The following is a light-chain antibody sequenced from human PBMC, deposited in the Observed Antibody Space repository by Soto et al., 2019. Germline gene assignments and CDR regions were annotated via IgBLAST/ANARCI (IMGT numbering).Light chain of an antibody. Sequence: EIVMTQSPATLSVSPGERATLSCRASQSVGSNLAWYQQKHGQPPRLLIYAASTTATGIPARFSGSGSGTEFTLTISSLQSEDFAGYYCQQYDNWPPITFGQGTRLEIK. J-gene: IGKJ5*01. CDR2: AAS. CDR1: QSVGSN. V-gene: IGKV3-15*01. CDR3: QQYDNWPPIT.